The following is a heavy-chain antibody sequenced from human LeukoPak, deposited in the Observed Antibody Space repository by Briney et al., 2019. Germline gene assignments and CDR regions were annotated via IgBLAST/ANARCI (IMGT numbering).Heavy chain of an antibody. CDR2: INPSGGST. CDR3: ARVVSYYFDY. J-gene: IGHJ4*02. Sequence: ASVKVSCKASGYTFTSSDMNWVRQAPGQALEWMGIINPSGGSTSYAQKFQGRVTMTRDTSTSTVYMELSSLRSEDTAVYYCARVVSYYFDYWGQGTLVTVSS. CDR1: GYTFTSSD. D-gene: IGHD5/OR15-5a*01. V-gene: IGHV1-46*01.